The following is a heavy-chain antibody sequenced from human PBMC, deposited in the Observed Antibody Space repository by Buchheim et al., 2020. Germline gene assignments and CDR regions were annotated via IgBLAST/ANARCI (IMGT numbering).Heavy chain of an antibody. V-gene: IGHV1-46*01. CDR1: GYTFTSYY. J-gene: IGHJ6*02. CDR2: VNPSGGTI. CDR3: ARVAVGNYGMDV. D-gene: IGHD7-27*01. Sequence: QAQLVQSGAEVKKPGASVKVSCKASGYTFTSYYIHWVRQAPGQGLEWMGIVNPSGGTISYAQKFQGRVPMTRATSTRTVYMELSSLRSEDTAVYYCARVAVGNYGMDVWGQGTT.